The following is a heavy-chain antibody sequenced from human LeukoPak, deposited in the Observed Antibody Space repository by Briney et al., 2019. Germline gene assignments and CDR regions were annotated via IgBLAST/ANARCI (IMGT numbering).Heavy chain of an antibody. J-gene: IGHJ5*02. D-gene: IGHD3-3*01. CDR3: AREFWSGYYVWFDP. V-gene: IGHV1-3*01. Sequence: ASVKVSCTASGYTFTSYAMHWVRQAPGQRLEWMGWINAGNGNTKYSQKFQGRVTITRDTSASTAYMELSGLRSEDTAVYYCAREFWSGYYVWFDPWGQGTPVTVSS. CDR1: GYTFTSYA. CDR2: INAGNGNT.